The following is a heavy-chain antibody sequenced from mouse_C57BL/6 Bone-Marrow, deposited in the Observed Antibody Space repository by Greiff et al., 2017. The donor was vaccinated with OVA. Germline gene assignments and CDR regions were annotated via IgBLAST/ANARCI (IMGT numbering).Heavy chain of an antibody. V-gene: IGHV14-4*01. D-gene: IGHD2-3*01. CDR3: TTSGLLHWSY. Sequence: VQLQQSGAELVRPGASVKLSCTASGFNIKDDYMHWVKQRPEQGLEWIGWIDPENGDTEYASKFQGKATITADTSSNTAYLQLSSLTSEDTAVYYCTTSGLLHWSYWGQGTTLTVSS. CDR2: IDPENGDT. CDR1: GFNIKDDY. J-gene: IGHJ2*01.